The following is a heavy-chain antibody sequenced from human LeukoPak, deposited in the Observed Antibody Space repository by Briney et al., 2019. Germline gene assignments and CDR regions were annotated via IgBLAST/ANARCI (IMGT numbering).Heavy chain of an antibody. CDR3: ARNKYYYYYGMDV. CDR1: GFTVSSNY. CDR2: IYSGGST. J-gene: IGHJ6*02. V-gene: IGHV3-66*01. Sequence: GGSLRLSCAASGFTVSSNYLNWVRQAPGKVLEWLSVIYSGGSTDYAESAKGRFTISRDDSKNTLYLQMSSLRAEDTAVYYCARNKYYYYYGMDVWGQGTTVTVSS.